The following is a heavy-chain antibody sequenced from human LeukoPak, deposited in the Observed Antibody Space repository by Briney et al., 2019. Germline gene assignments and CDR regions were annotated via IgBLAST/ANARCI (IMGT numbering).Heavy chain of an antibody. CDR3: ARGERAIPIYY. J-gene: IGHJ4*02. CDR1: GGSFSNYA. CDR2: IIPILGSA. Sequence: SVKVSCKASGGSFSNYAISWVRQAPGQGLEWMGGIIPILGSATYAQHFQGRVTITMDESTTTAYMELSSLRPEDTAVFYCARGERAIPIYYWGKGTLVTVSS. D-gene: IGHD3-10*01. V-gene: IGHV1-69*05.